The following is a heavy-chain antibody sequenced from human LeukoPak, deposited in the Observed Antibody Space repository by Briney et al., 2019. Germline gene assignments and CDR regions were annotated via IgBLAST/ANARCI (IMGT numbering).Heavy chain of an antibody. J-gene: IGHJ4*02. CDR2: ISSSSSYI. D-gene: IGHD2-15*01. CDR1: GFTFSDYY. V-gene: IGHV3-11*06. CDR3: ASERGSPDGVDY. Sequence: GGSLRLSCAASGFTFSDYYMSWIRQAPGKGLEWVSSISSSSSYIYYADSVKGRFTISRDNAKNSLYLQMNSLRAEDTAVYYCASERGSPDGVDYWGQGTLVTVSS.